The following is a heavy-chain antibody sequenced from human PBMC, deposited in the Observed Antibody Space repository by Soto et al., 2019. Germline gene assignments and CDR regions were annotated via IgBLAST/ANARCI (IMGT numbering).Heavy chain of an antibody. J-gene: IGHJ4*01. CDR1: GFTFRNYT. CDR2: ISYDGSNK. V-gene: IGHV3-30-3*01. CDR3: ARACIWYGAEC. Sequence: FLRLSCPASGFTFRNYTMHWVRQAPGKGLEWVAFISYDGSNKYYADSVKGRLTISRDNSKTTLYLQMDSLRSDDTAIYYCARACIWYGAECWGHGTLVNDSS. D-gene: IGHD6-13*01.